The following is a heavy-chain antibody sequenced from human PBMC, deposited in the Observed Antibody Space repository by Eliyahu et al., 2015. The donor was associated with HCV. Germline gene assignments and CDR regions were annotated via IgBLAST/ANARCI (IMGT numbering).Heavy chain of an antibody. CDR3: ARGDVDRAEYYYYGMDV. Sequence: QVQLVQSGAEVKKPXASXKVSCKASGYTFTSYAMHWVRQAPGQRLEWMGWINAGNGNTKYSQKFQGRVTITRDTSASTAYMELSSLRSEDTAVYYCARGDVDRAEYYYYGMDVWGQGTTVTVSS. CDR1: GYTFTSYA. CDR2: INAGNGNT. J-gene: IGHJ6*02. V-gene: IGHV1-3*01. D-gene: IGHD5-12*01.